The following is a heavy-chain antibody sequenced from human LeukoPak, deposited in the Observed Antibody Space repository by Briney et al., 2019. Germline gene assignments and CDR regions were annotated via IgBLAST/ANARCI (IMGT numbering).Heavy chain of an antibody. Sequence: SETLSLTCTVSGGSISSYYWSWIRQPPGKGLEWIGYIYYSGSTNYNPSLKSRVTISVDTSKNQFSLKLSSVTAADTAVYYCARRVDYWGQGTLVTVSS. CDR3: ARRVDY. J-gene: IGHJ4*02. V-gene: IGHV4-59*12. CDR1: GGSISSYY. CDR2: IYYSGST.